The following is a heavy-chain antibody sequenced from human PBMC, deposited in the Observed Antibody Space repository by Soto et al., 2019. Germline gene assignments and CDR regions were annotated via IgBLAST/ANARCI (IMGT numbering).Heavy chain of an antibody. CDR3: ARLRYSGSYYYYYGMDV. V-gene: IGHV4-39*01. D-gene: IGHD1-26*01. J-gene: IGHJ6*02. Sequence: SETLSLTCTVSGGSISSSSYYWGWIRQPPGKGLEWIGSIYYSGSTYYNPSLKSRVTISIDTSKNQFSLKLSSVTAADTAVYYCARLRYSGSYYYYYGMDVWGQGTTVTVSS. CDR2: IYYSGST. CDR1: GGSISSSSYY.